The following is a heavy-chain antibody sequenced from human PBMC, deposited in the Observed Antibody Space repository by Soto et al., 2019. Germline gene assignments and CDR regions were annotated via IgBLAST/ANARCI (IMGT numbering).Heavy chain of an antibody. J-gene: IGHJ3*02. CDR2: IAAYNGNT. CDR1: CLLFTDYG. D-gene: IGHD1-26*01. CDR3: ARDPNGSAPRQYTFDI. Sequence: APVKVSPKASCLLFTDYGTSWVHQAPGQGLERLWWIAAYNGNTDYAQRLQDRVTMSTDTSTGTAYMELRSLTSDDTAVYYCARDPNGSAPRQYTFDIWGQGTMVTVSS. V-gene: IGHV1-18*04.